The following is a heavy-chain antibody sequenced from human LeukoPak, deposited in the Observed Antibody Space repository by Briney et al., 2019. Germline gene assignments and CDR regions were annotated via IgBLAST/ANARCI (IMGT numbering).Heavy chain of an antibody. J-gene: IGHJ3*02. D-gene: IGHD5-18*01. Sequence: GGSLRLSCAASGFTFSNYGMHWVRQAPGKGLEWVSGISWNSGIIGYADSVKGRFTISRDNAKNSLYLQTNSLRAEDTALYYCAKDLYSYGSYAAFDIWGQGTMVTVSS. CDR1: GFTFSNYG. CDR2: ISWNSGII. V-gene: IGHV3-9*01. CDR3: AKDLYSYGSYAAFDI.